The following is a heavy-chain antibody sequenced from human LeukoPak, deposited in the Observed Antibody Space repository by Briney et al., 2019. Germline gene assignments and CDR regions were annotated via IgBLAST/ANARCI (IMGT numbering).Heavy chain of an antibody. CDR1: GFTFSSYA. CDR3: ARDPPLTGSAVDI. CDR2: ISYGGSNK. Sequence: GRSLRLSCAASGFTFSSYAMHWVRQAPGKGLEWVAVISYGGSNKYYADSVKGRFTISRDNSKNTLYLQMNSLRAEDTAVYYCARDPPLTGSAVDIWGQGTMVTVSS. V-gene: IGHV3-30-3*01. J-gene: IGHJ3*02.